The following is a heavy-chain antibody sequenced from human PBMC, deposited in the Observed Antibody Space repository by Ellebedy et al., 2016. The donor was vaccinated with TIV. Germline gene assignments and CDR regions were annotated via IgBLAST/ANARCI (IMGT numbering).Heavy chain of an antibody. CDR1: GFTFDRNA. Sequence: PGGSLRLSCAATGFTFDRNAMHWVRQAPGKGLEWVSVISYDGSHSYYGDSVKGRFTISRDNAKNSLFLQMNSLRAEDTAVYYCARVVGGWYGFDFWGQGTLVTVSS. D-gene: IGHD1-26*01. V-gene: IGHV3-30*03. CDR2: ISYDGSHS. CDR3: ARVVGGWYGFDF. J-gene: IGHJ5*01.